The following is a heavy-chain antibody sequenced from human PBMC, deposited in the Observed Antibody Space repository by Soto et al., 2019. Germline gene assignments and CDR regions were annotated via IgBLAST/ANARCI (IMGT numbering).Heavy chain of an antibody. J-gene: IGHJ5*02. D-gene: IGHD6-13*01. V-gene: IGHV3-64D*06. CDR1: GFTFSSYA. CDR2: ISSNGGST. CDR3: VKDQAGYSSSWYWFDP. Sequence: PGGSLRLSCSASGFTFSSYAMHCVRQAPGKGLEYVSAISSNGGSTYYAGSVKGRFTISRDNSKNTLYLQMSSLRAEDTVVYYCVKDQAGYSSSWYWFDPWGQGTLVTVSS.